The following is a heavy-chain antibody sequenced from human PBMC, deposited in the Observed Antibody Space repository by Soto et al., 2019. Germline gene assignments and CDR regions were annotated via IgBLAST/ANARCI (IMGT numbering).Heavy chain of an antibody. CDR1: GYTFTSYD. CDR3: VRGEVSGYSYGSVYYYYGMDV. V-gene: IGHV1-8*01. CDR2: MNPNSGNT. J-gene: IGHJ6*02. D-gene: IGHD5-18*01. Sequence: ASVKVSCKASGYTFTSYDINWVRQATGQGLEWMGWMNPNSGNTGYAQKFQGRVTMTRNTSISTAYMELSSLRSEDTAVYYCVRGEVSGYSYGSVYYYYGMDVWGQGTTVTVSS.